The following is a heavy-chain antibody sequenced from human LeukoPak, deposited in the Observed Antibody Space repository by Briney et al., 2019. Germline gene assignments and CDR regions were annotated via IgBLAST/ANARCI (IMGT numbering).Heavy chain of an antibody. J-gene: IGHJ4*02. CDR1: GYTFTSYD. CDR3: ARGRVRFLEWLLAY. CDR2: MNPNSGNT. D-gene: IGHD3-3*01. V-gene: IGHV1-8*01. Sequence: ASVTVSCKASGYTFTSYDINWVRQATGQGLEWMGWMNPNSGNTGYAQKFQGRVTMTRNTSISTAYMELSSLRSEDTAVYYCARGRVRFLEWLLAYWGQGTLVTVSS.